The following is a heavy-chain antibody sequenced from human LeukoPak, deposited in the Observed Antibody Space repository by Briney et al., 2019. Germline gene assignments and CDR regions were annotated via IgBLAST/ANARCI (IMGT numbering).Heavy chain of an antibody. V-gene: IGHV2-70*11. Sequence: ESGPALVKPTQTLTLTCSLSGFSLSTTGMCVSWIRQPPGKAPEWLARIDWDEDKYYSTSLKTRLTISKDTSKNQVVLTMTNMDPVDSATYYCARVKSDLELAFRYYCTDVWGKGTTVTVSS. J-gene: IGHJ6*03. CDR1: GFSLSTTGMC. CDR2: IDWDEDK. D-gene: IGHD3-16*02. CDR3: ARVKSDLELAFRYYCTDV.